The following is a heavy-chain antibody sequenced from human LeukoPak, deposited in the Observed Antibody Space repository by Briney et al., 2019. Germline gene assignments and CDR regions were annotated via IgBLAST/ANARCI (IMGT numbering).Heavy chain of an antibody. V-gene: IGHV3-23*01. D-gene: IGHD6-13*01. CDR1: GFTFDDYG. Sequence: GGSLRLSCAASGFTFDDYGMSWVRQAPGKGLEWVSAISGSGGSTYYADSVKGRFTISRDNSKNTLYLQMNSLRAEDTAVYYCAKGTKAAAYIEYFQHWGQGTLVTVSS. J-gene: IGHJ1*01. CDR3: AKGTKAAAYIEYFQH. CDR2: ISGSGGST.